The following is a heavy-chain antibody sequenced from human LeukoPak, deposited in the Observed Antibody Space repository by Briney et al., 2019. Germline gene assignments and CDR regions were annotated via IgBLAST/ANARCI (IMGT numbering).Heavy chain of an antibody. CDR2: INHSGST. CDR1: GGSISSSSYY. D-gene: IGHD6-25*01. V-gene: IGHV4-61*05. CDR3: ARHAVRYSSAWYRSWFDP. J-gene: IGHJ5*02. Sequence: SETLSLTCTVSGGSISSSSYYWSWIRQPPGKGLEWIGEINHSGSTIYSPSLKSRLTISLDKSKNQFSLKLSSVTAADTAVYYCARHAVRYSSAWYRSWFDPWGQGTLVTVSS.